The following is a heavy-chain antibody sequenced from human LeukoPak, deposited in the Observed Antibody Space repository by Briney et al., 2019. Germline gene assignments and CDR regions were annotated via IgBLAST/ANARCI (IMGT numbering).Heavy chain of an antibody. Sequence: GGSLRLSCAASGFTFSSYAMHWVRQAPGKGLEWVAVISYDGSNKYYADSVKGRFTISRDNSKNTLYLQMNSLRAEDTAVYYCARGQSSGWYVYYFDYWGQGTLVTVSS. CDR1: GFTFSSYA. D-gene: IGHD6-19*01. J-gene: IGHJ4*02. V-gene: IGHV3-30*04. CDR2: ISYDGSNK. CDR3: ARGQSSGWYVYYFDY.